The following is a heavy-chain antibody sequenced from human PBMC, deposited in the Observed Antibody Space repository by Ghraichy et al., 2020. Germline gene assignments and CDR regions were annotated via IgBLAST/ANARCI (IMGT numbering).Heavy chain of an antibody. CDR1: GFPLSTSGMS. D-gene: IGHD3-22*01. Sequence: SGPTLVKPTQTLTLTCTFSGFPLSTSGMSVSWIRQPPGKALEWLARIDWDDDKYYSTSLKTRLTISKDTSKNQVVLTMTNMDPVDTATYYCARIRVVRYFDRKGACDTWGQGTRGTVSS. CDR2: IDWDDDK. J-gene: IGHJ3*01. V-gene: IGHV2-70*11. CDR3: ARIRVVRYFDRKGACDT.